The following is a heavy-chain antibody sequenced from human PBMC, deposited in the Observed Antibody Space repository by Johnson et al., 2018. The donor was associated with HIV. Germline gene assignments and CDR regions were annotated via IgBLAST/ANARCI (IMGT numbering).Heavy chain of an antibody. Sequence: VQLVESGGGVVQPGRSLRLSCAASGFTFSDYYMSWIRQAPGKGLEWVAVISYDGSNKYYADSVKGRFTISRDISKNTLYLQMNSLRAEDTAVYYCAYCGYGGSDAFDLWGQGTLVTVSS. CDR3: AYCGYGGSDAFDL. J-gene: IGHJ3*01. CDR2: ISYDGSNK. V-gene: IGHV3-30*14. CDR1: GFTFSDYY. D-gene: IGHD6-25*01.